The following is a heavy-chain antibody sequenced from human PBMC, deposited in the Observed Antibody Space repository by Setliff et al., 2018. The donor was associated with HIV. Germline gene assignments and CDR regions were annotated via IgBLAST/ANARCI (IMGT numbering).Heavy chain of an antibody. CDR2: IYTSGST. J-gene: IGHJ4*02. CDR3: ARGNYYNMWADPFDY. V-gene: IGHV4-61*02. Sequence: SETLSLTCTVSGGSISSGSYYWSWIRQPAGKGLEWIGRIYTSGSTKYNPSLKSRVTISVDTSKNQFSLKLSSVTAADTAVYYCARGNYYNMWADPFDYWGQGTLVTVSS. D-gene: IGHD3-10*01. CDR1: GGSISSGSYY.